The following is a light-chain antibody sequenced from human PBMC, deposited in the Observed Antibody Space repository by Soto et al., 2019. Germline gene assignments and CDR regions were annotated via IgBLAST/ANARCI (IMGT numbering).Light chain of an antibody. CDR3: QQYGSSPIT. V-gene: IGKV3D-20*01. J-gene: IGKJ5*01. CDR2: DAS. CDR1: QSVSSSY. Sequence: EIVLTQSPGTLSLSPWERATLSCGASQSVSSSYLAWYQQKPGLAPRLLIYDASSRATGIPDRFSGSGSGTDFTLTISRLEPEDFAVYYCQQYGSSPITFGQGTRLEIK.